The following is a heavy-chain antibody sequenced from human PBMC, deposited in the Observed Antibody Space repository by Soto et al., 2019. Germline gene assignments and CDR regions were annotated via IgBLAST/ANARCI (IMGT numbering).Heavy chain of an antibody. J-gene: IGHJ4*02. D-gene: IGHD2-2*02. CDR3: ATGACSSTSCYIQSSGSYHYYFDY. V-gene: IGHV1-24*01. Sequence: ASVKVSCKVSGYTLTELSMHCVRQAPGKGLEWMGGFDPEDGETIYAQKFQGRVTMTEDTSTDTAYMELSSLRSEDTAVYYCATGACSSTSCYIQSSGSYHYYFDYWGQGTLVTVSS. CDR1: GYTLTELS. CDR2: FDPEDGET.